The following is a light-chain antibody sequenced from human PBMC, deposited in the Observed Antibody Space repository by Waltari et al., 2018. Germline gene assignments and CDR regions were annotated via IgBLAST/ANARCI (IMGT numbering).Light chain of an antibody. J-gene: IGKJ1*01. CDR1: ESISKY. V-gene: IGKV3-20*01. CDR2: AAS. CDR3: QRYVRLPVT. Sequence: DIALTQSPGTLSLSPGERATLSCRASESISKYLAWYQQRPGQAPRLLIYAASNRATGVPDRFSGSGSGTDFSLTISRLEPEDFAVYYCQRYVRLPVTFGQGTKVEIK.